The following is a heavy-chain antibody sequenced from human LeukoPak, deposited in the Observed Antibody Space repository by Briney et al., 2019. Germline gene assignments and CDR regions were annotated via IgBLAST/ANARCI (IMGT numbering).Heavy chain of an antibody. CDR1: GGSISGYY. CDR2: IYDSGST. Sequence: SGTLSLTCTVSGGSISGYYWSCIRQPPGKGLEGIGDIYDSGSTNYNPSRKSRITISVDTSKNQFSLSLSSVTAADTAVYYCARLRGNYFPDYWGQGTLVTVSS. D-gene: IGHD4-11*01. V-gene: IGHV4-59*01. J-gene: IGHJ4*02. CDR3: ARLRGNYFPDY.